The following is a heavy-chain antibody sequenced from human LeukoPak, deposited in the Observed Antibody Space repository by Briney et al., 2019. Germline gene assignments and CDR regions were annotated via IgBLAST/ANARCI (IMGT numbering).Heavy chain of an antibody. V-gene: IGHV4-59*01. CDR1: GGSISSYY. J-gene: IGHJ4*02. Sequence: PSETLSLTCTVSGGSISSYYWSWIRQPPGKGLEWIGYIYYSGSTNYNPSLKSRVTISVDTSKNQFSLKLSSVTAAGTAVYYCARAWDYYDSSGDHIHFDYWGQGTLVTVSS. CDR2: IYYSGST. CDR3: ARAWDYYDSSGDHIHFDY. D-gene: IGHD3-22*01.